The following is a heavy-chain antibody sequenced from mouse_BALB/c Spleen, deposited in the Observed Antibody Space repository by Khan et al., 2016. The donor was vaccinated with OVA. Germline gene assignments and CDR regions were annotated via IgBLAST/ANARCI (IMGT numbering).Heavy chain of an antibody. CDR1: GFTFSSYT. J-gene: IGHJ1*01. CDR2: ISSGGSYN. V-gene: IGHV5-6-4*01. Sequence: EVELVESGGDLVKPGGSLKLSCAASGFTFSSYTMSWVRQTPEKRLEWVATISSGGSYNYYPDSVKGRFTISRDNAKNTLYLQMSSLKSEDTAMYYCTRDGNYAHWYFDVWGAGTTVTVSS. D-gene: IGHD2-1*01. CDR3: TRDGNYAHWYFDV.